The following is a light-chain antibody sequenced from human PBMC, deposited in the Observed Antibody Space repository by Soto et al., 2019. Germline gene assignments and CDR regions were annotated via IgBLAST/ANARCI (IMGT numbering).Light chain of an antibody. CDR1: QNNESSADNRNY. V-gene: IGKV4-1*01. CDR3: QQYGTSPLT. CDR2: WAS. Sequence: GKRAAIGWRGIQNNESSADNRNYLGWYQQKPGQPPKLLINWASTRETGVPDRFSGSGSGTAFKRSMNSRHAGGVAVHECQQYGTSPLTFGGGTKVDIK. J-gene: IGKJ4*01.